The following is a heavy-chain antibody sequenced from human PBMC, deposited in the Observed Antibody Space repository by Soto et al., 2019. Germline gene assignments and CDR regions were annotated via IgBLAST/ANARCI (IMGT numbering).Heavy chain of an antibody. CDR1: GGSFSGYY. D-gene: IGHD3-22*01. CDR3: ARTHYYDSSGYYRFYYFDY. CDR2: INHSGST. J-gene: IGHJ4*02. Sequence: SETLSLTCAVYGGSFSGYYWSWIRQPPGKGLEWIGEINHSGSTNYNPSLKSRVTISVDTSKNQFSLKLSSVTAADTAVYYCARTHYYDSSGYYRFYYFDYWGQGTLVTVSS. V-gene: IGHV4-34*01.